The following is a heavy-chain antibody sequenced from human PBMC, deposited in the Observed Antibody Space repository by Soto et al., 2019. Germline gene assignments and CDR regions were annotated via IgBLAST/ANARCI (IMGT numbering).Heavy chain of an antibody. CDR3: ARFFFDSSSSHIDY. D-gene: IGHD6-6*01. CDR1: GGTFSRYA. J-gene: IGHJ4*02. CDR2: IIPIFGTA. V-gene: IGHV1-69*13. Sequence: RASVKVSCKASGGTFSRYAISWVRQAPGQGLEWMGGIIPIFGTANYAQKFQGRVTITADESTSTAYMELSSLRSEDTAVYYCARFFFDSSSSHIDYWGQGTLVTVSS.